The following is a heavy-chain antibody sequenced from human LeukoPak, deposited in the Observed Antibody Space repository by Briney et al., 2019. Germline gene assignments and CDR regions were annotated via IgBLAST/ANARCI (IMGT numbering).Heavy chain of an antibody. J-gene: IGHJ4*02. V-gene: IGHV1-18*01. CDR2: ISAYNGNT. CDR3: ARDHYDFRSGYPYY. CDR1: GYTFTSYG. Sequence: ASVKVSCKASGYTFTSYGISWVRQAPGQGLEWMGWISAYNGNTNYAQKLQGRVTMTTDTSTSTAYMELRSLRSDDTAVYYCARDHYDFRSGYPYYWGQGTLVTVSS. D-gene: IGHD3-3*01.